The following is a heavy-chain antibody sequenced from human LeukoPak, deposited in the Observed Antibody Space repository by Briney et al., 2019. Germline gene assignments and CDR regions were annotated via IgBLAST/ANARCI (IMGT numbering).Heavy chain of an antibody. J-gene: IGHJ4*02. CDR2: ISYDGSNK. V-gene: IGHV3-30-3*01. CDR1: GFTFSIYS. CDR3: ATAYGDYRPLY. D-gene: IGHD4-17*01. Sequence: GRSLRLSCAASGFTFSIYSMHWVRQAPGKGLEWVAVISYDGSNKYYADSVKGRITISRDNSNNTLYLQVSSLRAEDTAVYYCATAYGDYRPLYWGQGTLVTVSS.